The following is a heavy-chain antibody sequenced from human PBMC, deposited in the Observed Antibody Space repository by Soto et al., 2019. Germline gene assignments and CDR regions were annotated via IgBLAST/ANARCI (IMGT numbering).Heavy chain of an antibody. V-gene: IGHV3-15*01. Sequence: GGSLRLSCAASGFTFSNGWMSWVRQAPGKGLEWVGRIKSKTDGGTTDYAAPVKGRFTISRDDSKNTLYLQMNSLKTEDTAAYYCTTEGVLPPGIAAAGATYGMDVWGQGTTVTVSS. D-gene: IGHD6-13*01. CDR2: IKSKTDGGTT. J-gene: IGHJ6*02. CDR3: TTEGVLPPGIAAAGATYGMDV. CDR1: GFTFSNGW.